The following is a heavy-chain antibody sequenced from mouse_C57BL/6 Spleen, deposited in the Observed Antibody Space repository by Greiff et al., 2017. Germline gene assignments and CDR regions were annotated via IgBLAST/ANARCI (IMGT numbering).Heavy chain of an antibody. J-gene: IGHJ4*01. CDR2: ISSGSSTI. Sequence: EVKLMESGGGLVKPGGSLKLSCAASGFTFSDYGMHWVRQAPEKGLEWVAYISSGSSTINYADTVKGRFTISRDNAKNTLFLQMTSLRSEDTAMYYCATYGNYVYYYAMDYWGQGTSVTVSS. D-gene: IGHD2-1*01. CDR1: GFTFSDYG. CDR3: ATYGNYVYYYAMDY. V-gene: IGHV5-17*01.